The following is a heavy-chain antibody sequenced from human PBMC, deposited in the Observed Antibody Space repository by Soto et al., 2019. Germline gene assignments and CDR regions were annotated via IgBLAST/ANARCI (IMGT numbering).Heavy chain of an antibody. Sequence: PGGSLRLSCAASGFTFSSYEMNWVRQAPGKGLEWVSYISSSGSTIYYADSVKGRFTISRDNAKNSLYLQMNSLRAEDTAVYYCARAFVLTGFWAFDIWGQGTMVTVSS. V-gene: IGHV3-48*03. CDR1: GFTFSSYE. J-gene: IGHJ3*02. CDR2: ISSSGSTI. D-gene: IGHD2-8*02. CDR3: ARAFVLTGFWAFDI.